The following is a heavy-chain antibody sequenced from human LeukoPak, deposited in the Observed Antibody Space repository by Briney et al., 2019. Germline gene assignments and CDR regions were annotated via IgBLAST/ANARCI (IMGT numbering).Heavy chain of an antibody. D-gene: IGHD3-3*01. CDR1: GFTFNTYA. CDR2: ISGNGAKS. CDR3: AKDFGVSYGWVDY. V-gene: IGHV3-23*01. Sequence: GGSLRLSCAASGFTFNTYAMSWVRQAPGKGLEGVSTISGNGAKSYSAGSVKGRFTISRDNSKKTLYLQMNSLRAEDTALYYCAKDFGVSYGWVDYWGQGILVTVSS. J-gene: IGHJ4*02.